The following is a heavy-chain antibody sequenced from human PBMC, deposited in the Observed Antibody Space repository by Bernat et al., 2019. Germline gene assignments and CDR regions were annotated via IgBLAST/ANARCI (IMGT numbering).Heavy chain of an antibody. CDR2: ISGSGGST. D-gene: IGHD3-10*01. V-gene: IGHV3-23*01. CDR3: ATYGSGSLLYWYFDL. Sequence: EVQLLESGGGLVQPGGSLRLSCAASGFTFSSYAMSWVRQAPGKGLEWVSAISGSGGSTYYADSVKGRFTISRDNSKNTLYLQMNSLRAEDTAVYYCATYGSGSLLYWYFDLWGRGTLVTVSS. J-gene: IGHJ2*01. CDR1: GFTFSSYA.